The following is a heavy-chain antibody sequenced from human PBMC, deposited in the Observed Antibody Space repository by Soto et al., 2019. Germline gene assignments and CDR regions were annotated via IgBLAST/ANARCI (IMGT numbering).Heavy chain of an antibody. Sequence: GGSLRLSCAASGFTFSSYAMHWVRQAPGKGLEWVAVISYDGSNKYYADSVKGRFTISRDNSKNTLYLQMNSLRAEDTAVYYCAGLAAATNYFDYWGQGTLVTVSS. V-gene: IGHV3-30-3*01. CDR2: ISYDGSNK. CDR3: AGLAAATNYFDY. J-gene: IGHJ4*02. D-gene: IGHD6-13*01. CDR1: GFTFSSYA.